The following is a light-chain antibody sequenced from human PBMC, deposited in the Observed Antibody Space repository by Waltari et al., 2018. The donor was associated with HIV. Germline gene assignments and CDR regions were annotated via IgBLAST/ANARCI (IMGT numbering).Light chain of an antibody. J-gene: IGLJ2*01. V-gene: IGLV1-47*01. CDR3: ASWDDNLGHWI. CDR2: RND. Sequence: QPKMTQAPSASKTPGQRITMSCSGTTSNIGNNFIYWDQQIAGAAPRLVMARNDERPAGVPDRFSGTKSGTSAFLAITGLRLDDEATYFCASWDDNLGHWIFGGGTKLTVL. CDR1: TSNIGNNF.